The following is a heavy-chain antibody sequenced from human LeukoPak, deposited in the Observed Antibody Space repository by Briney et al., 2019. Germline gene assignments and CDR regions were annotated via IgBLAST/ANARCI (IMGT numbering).Heavy chain of an antibody. D-gene: IGHD5-12*01. Sequence: GASVKVSCKASGYTFPSYGISWVRQAPGQGLEWMGWIIAYNGNTNYAQNLQGRVTMTTDTSTSTAYMELRSLRSDDTAVYYCARVGYSGYVAYYYYYYYMDVWGKGTTVTVSS. CDR3: ARVGYSGYVAYYYYYYYMDV. V-gene: IGHV1-18*01. CDR2: IIAYNGNT. J-gene: IGHJ6*03. CDR1: GYTFPSYG.